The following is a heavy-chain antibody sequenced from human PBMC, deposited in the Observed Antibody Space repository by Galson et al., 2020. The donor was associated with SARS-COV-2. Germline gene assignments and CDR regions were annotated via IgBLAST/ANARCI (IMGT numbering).Heavy chain of an antibody. CDR1: GFSLSTSGVG. J-gene: IGHJ5*02. CDR2: IYWDDDK. D-gene: IGHD3-3*01. Sequence: SGPTLVKPTQTLTLTCTFSGFSLSTSGVGVGWIRQPPGKALEWLALIYWDDDKRYSPSLKSRLTITKDTSKNQVVLTMTNMDPVDTATYYCAHRLSYYDFWSGYSPEYNWFDPWGQGTLVTVSS. CDR3: AHRLSYYDFWSGYSPEYNWFDP. V-gene: IGHV2-5*02.